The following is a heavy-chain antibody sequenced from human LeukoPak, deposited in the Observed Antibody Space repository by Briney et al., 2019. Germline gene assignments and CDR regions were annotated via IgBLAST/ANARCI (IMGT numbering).Heavy chain of an antibody. V-gene: IGHV3-48*01. CDR2: ISSSSSTI. D-gene: IGHD3-10*01. CDR3: AILRITMVRGVITKLDY. CDR1: GFTFSSYS. Sequence: PGGPLRLSCAASGFTFSSYSMNWVRQAPGKGLEWVSYISSSSSTIYYADSVKGRFTISRDNAKNSLYLQMNSLRAEDTAVYYCAILRITMVRGVITKLDYWGQGTLVTVSS. J-gene: IGHJ4*02.